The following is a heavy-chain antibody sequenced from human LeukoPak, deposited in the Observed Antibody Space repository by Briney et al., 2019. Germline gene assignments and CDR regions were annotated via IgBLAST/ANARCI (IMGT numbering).Heavy chain of an antibody. CDR1: GFTVSSNY. CDR2: IYSGGST. D-gene: IGHD1-26*01. Sequence: QLGGSLRLSCAASGFTVSSNYMSWVRQAPGKGLEWVSVIYSGGSTYYADSVKGRFTISRDNSKNTLYLQMNSLRAEDTAVYYCARRGSTRSYGYWFDPWGQGTLVTVSS. J-gene: IGHJ5*02. V-gene: IGHV3-53*01. CDR3: ARRGSTRSYGYWFDP.